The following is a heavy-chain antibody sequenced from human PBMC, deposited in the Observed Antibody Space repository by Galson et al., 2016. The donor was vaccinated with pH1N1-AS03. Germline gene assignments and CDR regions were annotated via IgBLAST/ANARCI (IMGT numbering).Heavy chain of an antibody. CDR3: ARNRLYSNQIGFDY. Sequence: SLRLSCAASGFSFSSYATSWVRQAPGKGLEWVSSISGSGEDTYYADSVKGRFTISRDSSKSTVYMQVNSLRAEDTAVYFCARNRLYSNQIGFDYWAQGTLVTVSS. J-gene: IGHJ4*02. V-gene: IGHV3-23*01. CDR1: GFSFSSYA. D-gene: IGHD6-13*01. CDR2: ISGSGEDT.